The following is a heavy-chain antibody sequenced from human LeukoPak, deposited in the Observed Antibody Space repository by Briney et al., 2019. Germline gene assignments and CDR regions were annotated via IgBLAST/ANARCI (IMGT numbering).Heavy chain of an antibody. Sequence: SETLSLTCTVSDDSISDYYRGWIRQPPGKGLEWFGRLYTNGTVNYNPSLRSRVTMSRDTSRNQFSLKLTSVTAADTAVYYCARLLGSSGYAGDWYFDLWGPGALVTVSS. CDR2: LYTNGTV. J-gene: IGHJ2*01. V-gene: IGHV4-4*07. D-gene: IGHD3-22*01. CDR1: DDSISDYY. CDR3: ARLLGSSGYAGDWYFDL.